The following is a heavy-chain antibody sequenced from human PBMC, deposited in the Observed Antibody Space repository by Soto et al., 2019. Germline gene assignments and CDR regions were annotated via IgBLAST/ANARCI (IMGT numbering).Heavy chain of an antibody. CDR1: GFTFSSYG. D-gene: IGHD1-26*01. V-gene: IGHV3-30*18. J-gene: IGHJ5*02. CDR2: ISYDGSNK. CDR3: AKGGGSYPASWFDP. Sequence: GGSLRLSCAASGFTFSSYGMHWVRQAPGKGLEWVAVISYDGSNKYYADSVKGRFTISRDNSKNTLYLQMNSLRAEDTAVYYCAKGGGSYPASWFDPWGQGTLVTVS.